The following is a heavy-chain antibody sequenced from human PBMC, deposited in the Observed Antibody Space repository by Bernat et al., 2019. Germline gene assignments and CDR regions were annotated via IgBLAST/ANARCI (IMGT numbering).Heavy chain of an antibody. CDR1: GFTFSSYG. CDR3: AKDSKPNHLGY. Sequence: QVQLVESGGGVVQPGRSLRLSCAASGFTFSSYGMHWVRQAPGKGLEWVAVISYDGSNKYYADSVKGRFTISRDNSKNTLYLQMNSLRAEDTGVYYCAKDSKPNHLGYWGQGTLVTVSS. V-gene: IGHV3-30*18. J-gene: IGHJ4*02. CDR2: ISYDGSNK.